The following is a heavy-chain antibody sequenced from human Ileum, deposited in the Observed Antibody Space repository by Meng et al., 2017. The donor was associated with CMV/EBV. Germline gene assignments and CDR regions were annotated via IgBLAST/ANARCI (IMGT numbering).Heavy chain of an antibody. V-gene: IGHV3-48*03. J-gene: IGHJ4*02. CDR2: LSSSGRNI. CDR3: TRDRLEGDFSGPGF. D-gene: IGHD3-16*02. Sequence: GESLKISCAASGFTFSSYEMNWVRQAPGKGLEWVSYLSSSGRNIYYADSVKGRFTISRDIAKNSLFLQMNSLRAEDTAVYYCTRDRLEGDFSGPGFWGQGTLVTVSS. CDR1: GFTFSSYE.